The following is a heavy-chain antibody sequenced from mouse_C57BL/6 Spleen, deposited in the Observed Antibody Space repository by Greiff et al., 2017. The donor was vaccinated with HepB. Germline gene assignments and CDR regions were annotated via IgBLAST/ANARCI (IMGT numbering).Heavy chain of an antibody. CDR3: ARERSAYGSSYWYFDV. CDR2: IHPNSGST. J-gene: IGHJ1*03. Sequence: QVQLQQPGAELVKPGASVKLSCKASGYTFTSYWMHWVKQRPGQGLEWIGMIHPNSGSTNYNEKFKSKATLTVDKSSSTAYMQLSSLTSEDSAVYYCARERSAYGSSYWYFDVWGTGTTVTVSS. CDR1: GYTFTSYW. D-gene: IGHD1-1*01. V-gene: IGHV1-64*01.